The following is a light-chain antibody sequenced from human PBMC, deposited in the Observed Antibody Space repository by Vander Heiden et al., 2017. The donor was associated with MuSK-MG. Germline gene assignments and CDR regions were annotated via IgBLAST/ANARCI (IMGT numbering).Light chain of an antibody. Sequence: QSALTQPASVSGSPGQSITISCTGAGSHSSGYNYVYWDRQHPGKAPKLMIYEVSNRPSGVSNPFSSSESGNTASLTISGLQAEDEADYYCSSYTSSSTLVFGGGTKLTVL. J-gene: IGLJ3*02. CDR1: GSHSSGYNY. CDR3: SSYTSSSTLV. V-gene: IGLV2-14*01. CDR2: EVS.